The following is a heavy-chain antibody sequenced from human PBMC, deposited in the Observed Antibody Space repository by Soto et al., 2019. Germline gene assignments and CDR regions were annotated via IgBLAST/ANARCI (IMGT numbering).Heavy chain of an antibody. D-gene: IGHD2-8*01. Sequence: SETLSLTCTVSGGSISSGGYYWSWIRQHPGKGLEWIGYIYYSGSTYYNPSLKSRVTISVDTSKNQFSLKLSSVTAADTAVYYCARLKTEWARPHNYYYYYMDVWGKGTTVTVSS. V-gene: IGHV4-61*08. CDR2: IYYSGST. CDR1: GGSISSGGYY. J-gene: IGHJ6*03. CDR3: ARLKTEWARPHNYYYYYMDV.